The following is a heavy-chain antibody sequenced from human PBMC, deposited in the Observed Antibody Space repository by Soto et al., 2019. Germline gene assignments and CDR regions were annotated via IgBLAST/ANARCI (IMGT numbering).Heavy chain of an antibody. J-gene: IGHJ6*02. CDR3: ATGAAIVAAGTRVHRHTAMDV. CDR1: GYTFTGYY. Sequence: ASVKVSCKASGYTFTGYYVHWVRQAPGQGLEWMGWINPNSGDTYLAQRFQGRVTMNRDTSIGTAYMELRGLTSDDTAEYYCATGAAIVAAGTRVHRHTAMDVWGQGTTVAVSS. D-gene: IGHD1-26*01. V-gene: IGHV1-2*02. CDR2: INPNSGDT.